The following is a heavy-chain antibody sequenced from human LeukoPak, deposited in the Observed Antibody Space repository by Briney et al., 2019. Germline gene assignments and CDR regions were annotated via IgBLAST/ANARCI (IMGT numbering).Heavy chain of an antibody. CDR3: ARDDEGATFYY. V-gene: IGHV1-2*02. CDR1: GYTFTGYY. J-gene: IGHJ4*02. CDR2: VNPNSGGT. Sequence: ASVKVSCKASGYTFTGYYMHWVRQASGQGLEWMGWVNPNSGGTNYAQKFQGRVTMTRDTSISTAYMELSRLRSDDTAVYYCARDDEGATFYYWGQGTLVTVSS. D-gene: IGHD1-26*01.